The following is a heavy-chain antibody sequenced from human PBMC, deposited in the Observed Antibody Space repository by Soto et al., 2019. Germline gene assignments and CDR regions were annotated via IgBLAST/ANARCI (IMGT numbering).Heavy chain of an antibody. Sequence: QVQLQQWGAGLLKPSETLSLTCAVYGGSFSGYYWSWIRQPPGKGLEWIGEINHSGSTNYNPSLRSRVTLSVDTSKNQFSLKLSSVTAADTAVYYCARGTRSVIPRPLLWYFDLWGRGTLVTVSS. CDR1: GGSFSGYY. J-gene: IGHJ2*01. CDR3: ARGTRSVIPRPLLWYFDL. CDR2: INHSGST. D-gene: IGHD3-22*01. V-gene: IGHV4-34*01.